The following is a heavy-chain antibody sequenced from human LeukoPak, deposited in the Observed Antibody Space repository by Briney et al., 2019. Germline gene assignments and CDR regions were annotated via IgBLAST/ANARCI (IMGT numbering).Heavy chain of an antibody. V-gene: IGHV4-38-2*02. CDR3: AADLTIFGVVDGGY. J-gene: IGHJ4*02. CDR2: IYHSVST. D-gene: IGHD3-3*01. Sequence: PSETLSLTCTVSGYSISSGYYWGWIRQPPGKGLEWIGCIYHSVSTYYNPSLKSRVTISGDTSKNQFSLKLSSGTAAETAVYYCAADLTIFGVVDGGYWGQGTLVTVSS. CDR1: GYSISSGYY.